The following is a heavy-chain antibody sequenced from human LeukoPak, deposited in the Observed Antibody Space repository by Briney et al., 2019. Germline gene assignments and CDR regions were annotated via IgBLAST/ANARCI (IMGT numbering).Heavy chain of an antibody. Sequence: ASVKVSCKASGYTFTSYGISWVRQAPGQGLEWMGWINPNSGGTNYAQKFQGRVTMTRDTSISTAYMELSRLRSDDTAVYYCARELNGWFSYFDYWGQGTLVTVSS. D-gene: IGHD6-19*01. CDR2: INPNSGGT. J-gene: IGHJ4*02. CDR1: GYTFTSYG. CDR3: ARELNGWFSYFDY. V-gene: IGHV1-2*02.